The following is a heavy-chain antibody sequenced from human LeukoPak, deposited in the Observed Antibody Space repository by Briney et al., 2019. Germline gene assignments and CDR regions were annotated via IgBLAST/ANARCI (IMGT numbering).Heavy chain of an antibody. Sequence: GASVKVSCKASGYTFTSYGISWVRQAPGQGLEWMGWISAYNGNTNYAQKLQGRVTMTTDTSTSTAYMELRSLRSDDTAVYYCARVDAMVRGVIRDAFDIWGQGTMVTVSS. D-gene: IGHD3-10*01. J-gene: IGHJ3*02. V-gene: IGHV1-18*01. CDR2: ISAYNGNT. CDR1: GYTFTSYG. CDR3: ARVDAMVRGVIRDAFDI.